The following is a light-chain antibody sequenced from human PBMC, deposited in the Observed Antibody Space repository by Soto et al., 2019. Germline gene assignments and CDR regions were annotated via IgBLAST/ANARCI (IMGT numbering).Light chain of an antibody. CDR1: QSLIHSDGSTY. CDR3: MQGTHWPWT. CDR2: EVS. Sequence: DVVMTQSPLSLPVTLGQPASISCGSSQSLIHSDGSTYLSWFHQRPGQSPRRLIYEVSDRDSGVPDRFSGSGSGSDFTLKISRVEAEDVGVYYCMQGTHWPWTFGQATEVEIK. V-gene: IGKV2-30*02. J-gene: IGKJ1*01.